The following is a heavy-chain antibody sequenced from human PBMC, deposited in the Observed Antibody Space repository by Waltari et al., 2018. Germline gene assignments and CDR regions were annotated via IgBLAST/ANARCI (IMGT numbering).Heavy chain of an antibody. V-gene: IGHV4-61*02. CDR3: VRNSGNPKYYFDN. CDR1: GGSISSDTYY. D-gene: IGHD5-12*01. J-gene: IGHJ4*02. Sequence: QVQLQESDPGLVKPSQTLSLTCTVSGGSISSDTYYWSWIRQPAGKGLEWIGRIYTSGSTNYNPSLKSRVTVSVDTSKNQFSLNLNSVTAADTAVYYCVRNSGNPKYYFDNWGQGTLVTVSS. CDR2: IYTSGST.